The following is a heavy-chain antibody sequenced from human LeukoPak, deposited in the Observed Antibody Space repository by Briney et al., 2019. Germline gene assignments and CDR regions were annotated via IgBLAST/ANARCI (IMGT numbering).Heavy chain of an antibody. CDR2: IKQDGSEK. V-gene: IGHV3-7*01. D-gene: IGHD5-24*01. Sequence: GGSLRLSCAASGFTFSNFWMSWVRQGPGKGLEWVANIKQDGSEKYYVDSVKGRFTISRDNAKNSLYLQMNSLRAEDTAVYYCTRGRDDYNRFGYWGRGTLVTVSS. J-gene: IGHJ4*02. CDR1: GFTFSNFW. CDR3: TRGRDDYNRFGY.